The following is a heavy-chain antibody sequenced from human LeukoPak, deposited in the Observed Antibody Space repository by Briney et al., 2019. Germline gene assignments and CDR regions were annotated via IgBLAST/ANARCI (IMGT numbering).Heavy chain of an antibody. CDR2: ITSGSSTI. Sequence: PGGSLRLSCAASGFTFDSSSMSWVRQAPGKGLEWVSYITSGSSTIYYPDSVKGRFTISRDNAKNSLYLQMNSLRPEDTAVYYCSRDRLGGLDHWGQGTLVTVSS. CDR1: GFTFDSSS. J-gene: IGHJ4*02. CDR3: SRDRLGGLDH. D-gene: IGHD5-12*01. V-gene: IGHV3-48*04.